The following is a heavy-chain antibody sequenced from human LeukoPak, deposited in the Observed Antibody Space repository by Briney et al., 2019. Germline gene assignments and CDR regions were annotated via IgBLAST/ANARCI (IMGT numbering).Heavy chain of an antibody. CDR3: ARGGGSYGSHFDY. CDR1: GFTFSSYG. D-gene: IGHD1-26*01. CDR2: IKQGGSEK. V-gene: IGHV3-7*01. J-gene: IGHJ4*02. Sequence: GGSLRLSCAASGFTFSSYGMSWVRQAPGKGLEWVANIKQGGSEKYYVDSVKGRFTISRDNAKNSLYLQMNSLRAEDTAVYYCARGGGSYGSHFDYWGQGTLVTVSS.